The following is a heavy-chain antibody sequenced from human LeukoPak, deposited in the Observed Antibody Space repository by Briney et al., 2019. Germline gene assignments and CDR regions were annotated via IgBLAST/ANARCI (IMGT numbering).Heavy chain of an antibody. J-gene: IGHJ4*02. V-gene: IGHV3-48*01. CDR3: ARSARLMKGVVEVTALDD. CDR2: ISSGSSTI. D-gene: IGHD3-3*01. CDR1: GFTFSSYS. Sequence: PGGSLRLSCAASGFTFSSYSMNWVRQAPGEGLEWISYISSGSSTIYYADSVKGRFTISRDNAKNSLYLQMNSLRAEDTAVYYCARSARLMKGVVEVTALDDWGQGTLVTVSS.